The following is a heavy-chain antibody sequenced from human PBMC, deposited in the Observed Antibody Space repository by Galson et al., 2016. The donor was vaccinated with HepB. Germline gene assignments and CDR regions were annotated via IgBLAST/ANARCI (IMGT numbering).Heavy chain of an antibody. Sequence: ETLSLTCTVSGASIRSRSFYWGWIRQPPGKGLEWIGSVYYDGRTSYNPSLQNRVTLSIDTSKNQFSLRLSSVTAAATSVYYCARLLGYDRSDIWGQGTLVIVSS. CDR1: GASIRSRSFY. V-gene: IGHV4-39*01. J-gene: IGHJ4*02. D-gene: IGHD2-15*01. CDR2: VYYDGRT. CDR3: ARLLGYDRSDI.